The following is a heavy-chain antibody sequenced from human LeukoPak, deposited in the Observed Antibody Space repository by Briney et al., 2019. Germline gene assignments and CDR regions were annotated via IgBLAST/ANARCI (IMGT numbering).Heavy chain of an antibody. CDR2: IYTSGST. D-gene: IGHD1-1*01. CDR3: ARDLRPTAGTTYYYYYMDV. CDR1: GGSISSYY. Sequence: SETLSLTCTVSGGSISSYYWSWIRQPAGKGLEWIGRIYTSGSTNYNPSLKSRVTMSVDTSKNQFSLKLSSVTAADTAAYYCARDLRPTAGTTYYYYYMDVWGKGTTVTISS. V-gene: IGHV4-4*07. J-gene: IGHJ6*03.